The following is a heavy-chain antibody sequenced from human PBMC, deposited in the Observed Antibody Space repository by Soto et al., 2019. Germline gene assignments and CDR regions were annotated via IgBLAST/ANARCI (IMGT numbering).Heavy chain of an antibody. D-gene: IGHD6-13*01. CDR3: ARHKSSSWYGYGMDV. V-gene: IGHV5-51*01. CDR1: GYSFTSYW. Sequence: GESLKISCKGSGYSFTSYWIGWVRQMPGKGLEWMGIIYPGDSDTRYSPSFQGQVTISADKSISTAYLQWSSLKASDTAMYYCARHKSSSWYGYGMDVWGQGTPVTVYS. J-gene: IGHJ6*02. CDR2: IYPGDSDT.